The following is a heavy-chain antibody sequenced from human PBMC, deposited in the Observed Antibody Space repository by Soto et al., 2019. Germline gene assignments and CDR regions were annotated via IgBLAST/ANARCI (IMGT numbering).Heavy chain of an antibody. Sequence: SETLSLTCTVSGGSISSYYWSWIRQPPGKGLEWIGYIYYSGSTNYNPSLKSRVTISVDTSKNQFSLKLSSVTAADTAVYYCARAQGSGCLVSWGQGTLVTVSS. CDR2: IYYSGST. CDR3: ARAQGSGCLVS. CDR1: GGSISSYY. J-gene: IGHJ4*02. V-gene: IGHV4-59*08. D-gene: IGHD3-10*01.